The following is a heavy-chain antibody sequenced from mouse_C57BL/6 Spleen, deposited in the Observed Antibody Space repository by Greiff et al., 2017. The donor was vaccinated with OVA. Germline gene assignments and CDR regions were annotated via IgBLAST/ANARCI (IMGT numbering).Heavy chain of an antibody. J-gene: IGHJ3*01. CDR2: IDPSDSYT. CDR1: GYTFTSYW. Sequence: VQLQQPGAELVKPGASVKLSCKASGYTFTSYWMQWVKQRPGQGLEWIGEIDPSDSYTNYNQKFKGKATLTVDTSSSTAYMQLSSLTSEDSAVYYCARRDSPFAYWGQGTLVTVSA. V-gene: IGHV1-50*01. CDR3: ARRDSPFAY.